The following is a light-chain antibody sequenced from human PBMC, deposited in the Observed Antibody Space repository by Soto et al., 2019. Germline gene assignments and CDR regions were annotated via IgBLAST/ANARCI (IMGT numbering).Light chain of an antibody. J-gene: IGKJ1*01. CDR3: QQSDTTPWT. V-gene: IGKV1-39*01. CDR2: DAS. CDR1: QSISSY. Sequence: DIQMTQSPSSLSASVGDRVTITCRASQSISSYLNWYQQKPGKAPKLLIYDASSLQSGVPSRFSGSGSGTDFTLTVSSLQPDDFATYYCQQSDTTPWTFGQGTRVEMK.